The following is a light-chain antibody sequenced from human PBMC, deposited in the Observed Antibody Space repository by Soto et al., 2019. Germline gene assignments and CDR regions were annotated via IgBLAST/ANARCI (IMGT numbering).Light chain of an antibody. CDR1: QSLLHSNGYNY. CDR2: LGS. V-gene: IGKV2-28*01. CDR3: MQALQTPIT. Sequence: DIVMTQSPLSLTVTPGEPASISCRSSQSLLHSNGYNYLDWYLQKPGQSPQLLIYLGSNRASGVPDRFSGSGSGTYFTLKISRVEAEDVGVYYCMQALQTPITFGQGTRLEIK. J-gene: IGKJ5*01.